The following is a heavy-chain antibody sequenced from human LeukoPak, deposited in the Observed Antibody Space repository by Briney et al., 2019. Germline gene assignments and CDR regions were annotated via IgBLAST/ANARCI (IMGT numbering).Heavy chain of an antibody. CDR1: GGSISSGGYY. V-gene: IGHV4-61*08. CDR3: ARGTAVAGT. D-gene: IGHD6-19*01. Sequence: PSQTLSLTCTVSGGSISSGGYYWSWIRQSPGKGLEWIGYIYYSGSTNYNPSLKSRVTISVDTSKNQFSLRLSSVTAADTAVYYCARGTAVAGTWGQGTLVTVSS. J-gene: IGHJ5*02. CDR2: IYYSGST.